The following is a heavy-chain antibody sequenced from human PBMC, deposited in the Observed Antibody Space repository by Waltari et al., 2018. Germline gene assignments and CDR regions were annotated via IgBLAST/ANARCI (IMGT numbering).Heavy chain of an antibody. J-gene: IGHJ3*02. D-gene: IGHD3-16*02. Sequence: QVQLVESGGGVVQPGRSLRLSCAASGFPFSSYGMHWVRQAPGKGLEWVAVIWYDGSNKYYADSVKGRFTISRDNSKNTLYLQMNSLRAEDTAMYYCAKDMGVLSAFDIWGQGTMVTVSS. CDR1: GFPFSSYG. CDR2: IWYDGSNK. V-gene: IGHV3-33*06. CDR3: AKDMGVLSAFDI.